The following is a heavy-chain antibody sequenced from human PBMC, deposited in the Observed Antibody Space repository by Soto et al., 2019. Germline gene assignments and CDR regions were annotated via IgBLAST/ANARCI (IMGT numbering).Heavy chain of an antibody. CDR3: ARDSGIRGPSGDLDY. CDR1: GYTFMSHV. D-gene: IGHD1-20*01. V-gene: IGHV1-3*01. Sequence: QVQLVQSGAEVKEPGASVKVSYRASGYTFMSHVIHWVRQAPGQRLEWMGWVTGGNGDTKYSQNFQGRVTITRDTSATTAYMELSRLTSEDTAVYYCARDSGIRGPSGDLDYWGQGTLVTVSS. J-gene: IGHJ4*02. CDR2: VTGGNGDT.